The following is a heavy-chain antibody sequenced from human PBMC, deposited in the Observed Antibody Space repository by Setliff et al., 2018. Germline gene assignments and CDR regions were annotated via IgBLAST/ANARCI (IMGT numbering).Heavy chain of an antibody. Sequence: ASVKVSCKASGYTFTNYDTNWVRQATGQGLEWMGWINPNSGNTGYAQNFQGRVTMTRNTSISTAYMELSSLRFEDTAVYYCARGPRHNFWSGYYLVAVNYWGQGTLVTVSS. CDR3: ARGPRHNFWSGYYLVAVNY. V-gene: IGHV1-8*02. CDR1: GYTFTNYD. J-gene: IGHJ4*02. D-gene: IGHD3-3*01. CDR2: INPNSGNT.